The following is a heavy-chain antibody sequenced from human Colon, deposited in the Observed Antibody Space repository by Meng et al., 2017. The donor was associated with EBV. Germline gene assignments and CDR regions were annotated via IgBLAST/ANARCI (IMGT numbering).Heavy chain of an antibody. D-gene: IGHD6-13*01. J-gene: IGHJ4*02. CDR1: GGSISNGCYY. Sequence: QGELQQSGHGLVKPSQTPSLTFTGSGGSISNGCYYWSWIRQPPGKGLEWIGYIYYSGSTYFNPSLKSRSFMSVDTSKNQFSLSLNSVTAADTAVYYCAREENTSGWYYHWGQGTLVTVSS. V-gene: IGHV4-30-4*01. CDR3: AREENTSGWYYH. CDR2: IYYSGST.